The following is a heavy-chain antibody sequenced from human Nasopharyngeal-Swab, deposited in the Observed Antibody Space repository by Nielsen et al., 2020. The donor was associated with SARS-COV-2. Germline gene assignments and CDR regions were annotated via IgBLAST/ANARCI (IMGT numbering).Heavy chain of an antibody. D-gene: IGHD2-15*01. J-gene: IGHJ5*02. CDR2: ISAYNGNT. CDR3: ARTGYCSGGSCYSWWFDP. V-gene: IGHV1-18*01. Sequence: WVRQAPGQGLEWMGWISAYNGNTNYAQRLQGRVTMTTDTSTNTAYMEMRSLRSDDTAVYYCARTGYCSGGSCYSWWFDPWGQGTLDTVSS.